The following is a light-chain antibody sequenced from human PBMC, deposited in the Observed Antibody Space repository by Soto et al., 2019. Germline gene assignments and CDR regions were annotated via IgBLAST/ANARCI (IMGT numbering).Light chain of an antibody. CDR3: SSYTSKTPLV. Sequence: QSALTQPASVSGSPGQAITISCTGSSSDVGGYDHVSWHQQHPGKPPKLIIHDVSIRTSGVSHRFCGSKSGNAAALAVSVREAEDEADYYCSSYTSKTPLVFGGGTKLTVL. J-gene: IGLJ3*02. CDR1: SSDVGGYDH. CDR2: DVS. V-gene: IGLV2-14*03.